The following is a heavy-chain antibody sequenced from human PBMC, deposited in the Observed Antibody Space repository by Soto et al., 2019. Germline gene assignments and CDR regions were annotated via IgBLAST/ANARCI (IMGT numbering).Heavy chain of an antibody. Sequence: QVPLVQSGAEVRKPGTSVKVSCKASGYTFTSYAISWVRQAPGQGLEWMGWTSAYNGNTNYAQKLHGRVTMTTDTSTSTAYMELRSLRSDDTAVYYCARDLAAGSWAYWGQGTLVTVAS. CDR2: TSAYNGNT. CDR1: GYTFTSYA. V-gene: IGHV1-18*01. J-gene: IGHJ4*02. CDR3: ARDLAAGSWAY. D-gene: IGHD6-13*01.